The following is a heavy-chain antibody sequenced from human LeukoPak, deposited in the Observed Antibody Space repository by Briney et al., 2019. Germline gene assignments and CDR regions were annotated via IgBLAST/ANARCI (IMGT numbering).Heavy chain of an antibody. V-gene: IGHV3-21*01. D-gene: IGHD2-2*01. J-gene: IGHJ4*02. Sequence: GGSLRLSCAASGFTFSSYSMNWVRQAPGKGLEWVSSISSSSSYIYYADSVKGRFTISRDNAKNSLYLQMNSLRAEDTAVYYCARDRGYCSSTSCPRNDYWGQGTLVTVSS. CDR2: ISSSSSYI. CDR1: GFTFSSYS. CDR3: ARDRGYCSSTSCPRNDY.